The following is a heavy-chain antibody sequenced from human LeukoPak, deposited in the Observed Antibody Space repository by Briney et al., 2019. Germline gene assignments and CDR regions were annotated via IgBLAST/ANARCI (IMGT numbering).Heavy chain of an antibody. Sequence: GRSLRLSCAASGFTFSSYVMHWVRQAPGKGLEWVAVISYDGSNKYYADSVKGRFTISRDNSKNTLYLQMNSLRAEDTAVYYCAREKDSSGWYYFDYWGQGTLVTVSS. CDR1: GFTFSSYV. J-gene: IGHJ4*02. D-gene: IGHD6-19*01. CDR3: AREKDSSGWYYFDY. V-gene: IGHV3-30*04. CDR2: ISYDGSNK.